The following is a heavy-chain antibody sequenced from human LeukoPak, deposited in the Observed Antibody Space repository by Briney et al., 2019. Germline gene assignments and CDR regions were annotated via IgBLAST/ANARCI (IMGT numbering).Heavy chain of an antibody. D-gene: IGHD3-10*01. V-gene: IGHV3-20*04. CDR1: GFTFDDYA. Sequence: GGSLRLSCAASGFTFDDYAMNGVRQAPGKGLEWVSGINWNGGSTGYAASVKGRFTISRDNGKNSLFLQMNSLRAEDTALYYCARSGSNYYASGPDYWGQGTLVTFSS. J-gene: IGHJ4*02. CDR3: ARSGSNYYASGPDY. CDR2: INWNGGST.